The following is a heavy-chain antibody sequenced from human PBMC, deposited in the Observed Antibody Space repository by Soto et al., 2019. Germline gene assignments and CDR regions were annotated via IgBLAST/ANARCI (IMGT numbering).Heavy chain of an antibody. D-gene: IGHD3-22*01. V-gene: IGHV1-69*04. Sequence: SVKVSCKASGGTFSSYTISWVRQAPGQGLEWMGRIIPILGIANYAQKFQGRVTITADKSTSTAYMELSSLRSEDTAVYYCARDVWDYYDSHFGMDVWGQGTTVTVSS. CDR2: IIPILGIA. CDR1: GGTFSSYT. CDR3: ARDVWDYYDSHFGMDV. J-gene: IGHJ6*02.